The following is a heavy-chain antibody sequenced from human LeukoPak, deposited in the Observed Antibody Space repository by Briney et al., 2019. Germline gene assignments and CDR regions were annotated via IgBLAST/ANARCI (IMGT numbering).Heavy chain of an antibody. Sequence: TSETLSLTCAVYGGSFSGYYWSWIRQPPGKGLEWIGETNHSGSTNYNPSLKSRVTVSVDTSKNQFSLKLSSVTAADTAVYYCARARWVYFDYWGQGTLVTVSS. J-gene: IGHJ4*02. CDR3: ARARWVYFDY. CDR2: TNHSGST. D-gene: IGHD3-16*01. CDR1: GGSFSGYY. V-gene: IGHV4-34*01.